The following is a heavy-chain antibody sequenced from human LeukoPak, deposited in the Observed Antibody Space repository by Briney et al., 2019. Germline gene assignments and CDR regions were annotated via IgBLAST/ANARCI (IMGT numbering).Heavy chain of an antibody. V-gene: IGHV4-59*01. Sequence: PSETLSLTCTVSGGSISSYYRSWIRQPPGKGLEWIGYIYYSGSTNYNPSLKSRVTISVDTSKNQFSLKLSSVTAADTAVYYCARDKPGYSYGSYAFDIWGQGTMVTVSS. CDR1: GGSISSYY. CDR2: IYYSGST. CDR3: ARDKPGYSYGSYAFDI. J-gene: IGHJ3*02. D-gene: IGHD5-18*01.